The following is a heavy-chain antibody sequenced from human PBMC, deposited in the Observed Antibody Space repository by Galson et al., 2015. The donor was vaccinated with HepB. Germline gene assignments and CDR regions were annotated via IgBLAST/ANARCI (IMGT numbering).Heavy chain of an antibody. CDR1: GGSFSGYY. V-gene: IGHV4-34*01. J-gene: IGHJ6*03. D-gene: IGHD6-6*01. CDR3: AREGGIAARYYYYMDV. Sequence: ETLSLTCAVYGGSFSGYYWSWIRQPPRKGLEWIGEINHSGSTNYNPSLKSRVTISVDTSKNQFSLKLSSVTAADTAVYYCAREGGIAARYYYYMDVWGKGTTVTVSS. CDR2: INHSGST.